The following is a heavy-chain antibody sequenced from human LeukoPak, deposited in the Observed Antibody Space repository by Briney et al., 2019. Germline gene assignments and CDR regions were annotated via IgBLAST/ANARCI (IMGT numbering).Heavy chain of an antibody. V-gene: IGHV3-30-3*01. CDR2: VSHDGTNK. Sequence: GRSLRLSCAASGFPFSGYAIHWVRQAPGKGLEWVAVVSHDGTNKYYADSVKGRFTISRDNSKNTLYLQMNSLRTEDTAVYYCARHRGPSLHSSGYFDYWGQGTLVTVSS. CDR3: ARHRGPSLHSSGYFDY. J-gene: IGHJ4*02. D-gene: IGHD3-22*01. CDR1: GFPFSGYA.